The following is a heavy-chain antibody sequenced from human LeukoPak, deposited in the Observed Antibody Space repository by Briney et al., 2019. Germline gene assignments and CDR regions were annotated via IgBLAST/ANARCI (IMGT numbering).Heavy chain of an antibody. V-gene: IGHV4-4*07. J-gene: IGHJ6*03. D-gene: IGHD2/OR15-2a*01. CDR1: GGSLSSYY. Sequence: SETLSLTCTVSGGSLSSYYWSWLRQPAGKGLEGIGRIYTSGSTNYNPSLKSRVTMSVDTSKNQFSLKLSSVTAADTAVYYCARFFRGYYMDVWGKGTTVTISS. CDR3: ARFFRGYYMDV. CDR2: IYTSGST.